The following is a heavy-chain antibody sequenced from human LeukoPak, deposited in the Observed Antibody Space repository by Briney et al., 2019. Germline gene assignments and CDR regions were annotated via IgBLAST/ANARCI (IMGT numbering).Heavy chain of an antibody. J-gene: IGHJ6*03. Sequence: PAVSLRLSCAASGFTFDDYAMHWVRQAPGKGLEWVSLISWDGGSTYYADSVKGRFTISRDNSKNSLYLQMNSLRAEDTALYYCAKDGQVYYYGSGSFYYYYYMDVWGKGTTVTVSS. D-gene: IGHD3-10*01. CDR1: GFTFDDYA. CDR3: AKDGQVYYYGSGSFYYYYYMDV. CDR2: ISWDGGST. V-gene: IGHV3-43D*03.